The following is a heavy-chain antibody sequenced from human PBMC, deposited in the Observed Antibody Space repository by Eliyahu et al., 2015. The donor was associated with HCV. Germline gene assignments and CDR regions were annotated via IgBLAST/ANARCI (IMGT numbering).Heavy chain of an antibody. Sequence: QVQLQESGPGLVKPXETLSLTCTVSGGSITTXYWSWIRQPPGKGLEWXGYIHYSGSTXYNHSLKXRVXMSVETSKNQFSLNLTSVTAADTAIYYCASGGGGIAVTGTGGWFDPWGQGTLVTVSS. J-gene: IGHJ5*02. CDR2: IHYSGST. V-gene: IGHV4-59*01. CDR3: ASGGGGIAVTGTGGWFDP. D-gene: IGHD6-19*01. CDR1: GGSITTXY.